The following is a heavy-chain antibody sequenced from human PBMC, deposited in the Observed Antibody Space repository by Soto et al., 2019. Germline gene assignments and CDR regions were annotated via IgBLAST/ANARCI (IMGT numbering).Heavy chain of an antibody. Sequence: EVQLVESGGGLVQPGGSLRLSCAASGFTFSSYEMNWVRQAPGEGLEWVSYISSSGSTTYYADSVKGRFTISRDNAKNSLYLQMNSLRADNTAVYYCARGDSSGWSMIDYWGQGTLVTVSS. J-gene: IGHJ4*02. V-gene: IGHV3-48*03. D-gene: IGHD6-19*01. CDR2: ISSSGSTT. CDR3: ARGDSSGWSMIDY. CDR1: GFTFSSYE.